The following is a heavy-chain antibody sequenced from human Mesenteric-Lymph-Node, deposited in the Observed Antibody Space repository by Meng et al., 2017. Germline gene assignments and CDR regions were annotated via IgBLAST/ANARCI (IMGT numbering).Heavy chain of an antibody. CDR3: ASLRVPGDYGTGTFFFDI. J-gene: IGHJ3*02. V-gene: IGHV3-23*01. Sequence: GGSLRLSCAASGFTFSSYAMSWVRQAPGKGLEWVSAISGSGGSTYYADSVKGRFTISRDNAKNSLYLQMNSLRAEDTAVYYCASLRVPGDYGTGTFFFDIWGQGTMVTVSS. CDR2: ISGSGGST. CDR1: GFTFSSYA. D-gene: IGHD4-17*01.